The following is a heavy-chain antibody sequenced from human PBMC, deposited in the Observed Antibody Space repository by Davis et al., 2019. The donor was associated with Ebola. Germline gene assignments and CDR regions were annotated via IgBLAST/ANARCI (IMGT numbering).Heavy chain of an antibody. CDR3: ARVSYDFWSGFDY. D-gene: IGHD3-3*01. Sequence: AASVKVSCKVSGNTLTDFSIHWVRQARGKGLEWMGGFDPEDDETLYAQKFQGRVTMTRNTSISTAYMELRSLRSDDTAVYYCARVSYDFWSGFDYWGQGTLVTVSS. V-gene: IGHV1-24*01. CDR1: GNTLTDFS. J-gene: IGHJ4*02. CDR2: FDPEDDET.